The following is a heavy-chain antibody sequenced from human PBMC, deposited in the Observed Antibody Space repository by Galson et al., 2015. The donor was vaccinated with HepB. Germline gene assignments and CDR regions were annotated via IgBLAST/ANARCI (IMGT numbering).Heavy chain of an antibody. CDR2: IRDNGANT. CDR3: ARRPGDGNYYIDY. J-gene: IGHJ4*02. CDR1: GFTFSSYG. D-gene: IGHD3-10*01. Sequence: SLRLSCAASGFTFSSYGMRWVRQAPGKGLEWVSAIRDNGANTYYADSVKGRFTISRDNSKNTMYLQMNSLRAEDTAVYYCARRPGDGNYYIDYWCPGTLVTVSS. V-gene: IGHV3-23*01.